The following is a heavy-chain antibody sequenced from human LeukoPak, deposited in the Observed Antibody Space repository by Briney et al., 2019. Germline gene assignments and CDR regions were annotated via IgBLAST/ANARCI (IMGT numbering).Heavy chain of an antibody. J-gene: IGHJ5*02. Sequence: GGSLRLSCAASGFTFSSYEMNWVRQAPGKGLEWVSYISSSGSTIYYADSVKGRFTISRDNAKNSLYLQMNSLRAEDTAVYYCATYSSGIAAEAWQPWGKGTLVTVSS. V-gene: IGHV3-48*03. CDR1: GFTFSSYE. CDR2: ISSSGSTI. CDR3: ATYSSGIAAEAWQP. D-gene: IGHD6-13*01.